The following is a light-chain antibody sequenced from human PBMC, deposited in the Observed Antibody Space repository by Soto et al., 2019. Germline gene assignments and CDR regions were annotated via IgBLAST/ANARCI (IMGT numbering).Light chain of an antibody. CDR2: STS. CDR3: LLYYGGAQVL. V-gene: IGLV7-43*01. J-gene: IGLJ2*01. Sequence: QAVVTQEPSLTVSPGGTVTLTCACSAGAVTSAYYTNWLQQKPGQAPRALIYSTSEKHSWTPARFSGSLLGGKAALTLSAAQPEDEADYYCLLYYGGAQVLFGGGTKLNVL. CDR1: AGAVTSAYY.